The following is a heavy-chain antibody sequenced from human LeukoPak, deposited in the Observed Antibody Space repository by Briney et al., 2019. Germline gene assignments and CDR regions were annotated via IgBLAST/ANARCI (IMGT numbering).Heavy chain of an antibody. Sequence: GGPLRPSGAAPGFTFTSYPMSWAPQAPGKGLNWASAFSGSGGSTYYADSVKGRFTISRDNSKNTLYLQMNSLRAEDTAVYYCAKLTLEWLLYVHYFDYWGQGTLVTVSS. CDR3: AKLTLEWLLYVHYFDY. J-gene: IGHJ4*02. CDR1: GFTFTSYP. CDR2: FSGSGGST. D-gene: IGHD3-3*01. V-gene: IGHV3-23*01.